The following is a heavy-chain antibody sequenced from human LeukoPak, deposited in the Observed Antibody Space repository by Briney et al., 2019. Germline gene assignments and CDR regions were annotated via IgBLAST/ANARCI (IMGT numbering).Heavy chain of an antibody. J-gene: IGHJ5*02. CDR3: ARMRRVTIFGVVMNWFDP. Sequence: ASVKVSCKASGGTFSSYAISWVRQAPGQGLEWMGIINPSGGSTSYAQKFQGRVTMTRDTSTSTVYMELSSLRSEDTAVYYCARMRRVTIFGVVMNWFDPWGQGTLVTVSS. D-gene: IGHD3-3*01. CDR2: INPSGGST. CDR1: GGTFSSYA. V-gene: IGHV1-46*01.